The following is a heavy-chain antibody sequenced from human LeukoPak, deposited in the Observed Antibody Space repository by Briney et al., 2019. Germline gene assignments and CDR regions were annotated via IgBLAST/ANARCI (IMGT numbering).Heavy chain of an antibody. V-gene: IGHV4-59*01. Sequence: SETLSLTCAVSGVSISSYYWSWIRQPPGKGLEWIGYINYSGSTKYNPSLKSRVTISVDTSKNQFSLKLSSVTAADTAVYYCARESGYSYAVYYFDYWGQGTLVTVSS. CDR3: ARESGYSYAVYYFDY. CDR1: GVSISSYY. D-gene: IGHD5-18*01. CDR2: INYSGST. J-gene: IGHJ4*02.